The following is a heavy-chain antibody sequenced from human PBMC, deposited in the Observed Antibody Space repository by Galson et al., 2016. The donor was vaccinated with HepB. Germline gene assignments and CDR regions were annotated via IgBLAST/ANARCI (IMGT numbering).Heavy chain of an antibody. D-gene: IGHD6-19*01. J-gene: IGHJ4*02. V-gene: IGHV4-61*01. CDR2: IYYSGYT. CDR3: ARCQRTQVAVAMVFDY. Sequence: SETLSLTCIVSGGSVSGGNYYWSWIRQSPGKGLEWIGYIYYSGYTDYNPSLKSRVNISLDTSKNQFSLNLSSVTAADTAVYHCARCQRTQVAVAMVFDYWGQGILVTVPS. CDR1: GGSVSGGNYY.